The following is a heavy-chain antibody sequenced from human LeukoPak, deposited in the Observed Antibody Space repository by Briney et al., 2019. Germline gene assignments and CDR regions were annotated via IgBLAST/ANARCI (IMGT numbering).Heavy chain of an antibody. CDR3: ARGVDGYNWFDP. Sequence: PGGSLRLSCAASGFTVSSNYMSWVRQAPGKGLEWVSVIYSNGNTYYIDSVKGRFTISRDNSKNTVYLQMNSLRAEDTAVYYCARGVDGYNWFDPWGQGTLVTVSS. CDR1: GFTVSSNY. J-gene: IGHJ5*02. V-gene: IGHV3-66*01. D-gene: IGHD5-24*01. CDR2: IYSNGNT.